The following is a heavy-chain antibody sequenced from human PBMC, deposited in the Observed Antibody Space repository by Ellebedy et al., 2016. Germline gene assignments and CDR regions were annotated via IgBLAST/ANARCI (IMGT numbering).Heavy chain of an antibody. Sequence: GESLKISXAASGFTFSSYAMHWVRQAPGKGLEWVAVISYDGSNKYYADSVKGRFTISRDNSKNTLYLQMNSLRAEDTAVYYCAREGGDTAMVSPGYFDYWGQGTLVTVSS. CDR3: AREGGDTAMVSPGYFDY. J-gene: IGHJ4*02. CDR2: ISYDGSNK. D-gene: IGHD5-18*01. V-gene: IGHV3-30-3*01. CDR1: GFTFSSYA.